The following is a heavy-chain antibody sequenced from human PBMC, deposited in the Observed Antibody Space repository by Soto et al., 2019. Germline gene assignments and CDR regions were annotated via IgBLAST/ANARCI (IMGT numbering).Heavy chain of an antibody. CDR2: INPSGGDT. CDR1: GYTFTSYY. D-gene: IGHD3-10*01. Sequence: QVQLVQSGAEVKKPGASVKVSCKASGYTFTSYYMHWVRQAPGQGLDWMGLINPSGGDTYLSLKFQDRITLTRETSTITVYMEPRSLRSEDTALYYCARSADSGSGSYSDYWGQGTVVTVSS. CDR3: ARSADSGSGSYSDY. J-gene: IGHJ4*02. V-gene: IGHV1-46*01.